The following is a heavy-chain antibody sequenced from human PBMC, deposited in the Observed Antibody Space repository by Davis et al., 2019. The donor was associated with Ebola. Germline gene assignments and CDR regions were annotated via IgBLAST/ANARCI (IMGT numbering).Heavy chain of an antibody. CDR2: IYYSGST. V-gene: IGHV4-59*08. D-gene: IGHD4-17*01. J-gene: IGHJ4*02. Sequence: MPSETLSLTCTVSGGSISSYYWSWIRQPPGKGLEWIGYIYYSGSTNYNPSLKSRVTISVDTSKNQFSLKLSSVTAADTAVYYCARLEYDDYGLNYWGQGTLVTVSS. CDR3: ARLEYDDYGLNY. CDR1: GGSISSYY.